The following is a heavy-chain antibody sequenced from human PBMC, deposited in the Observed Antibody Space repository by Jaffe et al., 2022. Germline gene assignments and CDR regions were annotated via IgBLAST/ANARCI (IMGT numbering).Heavy chain of an antibody. D-gene: IGHD2-15*01. V-gene: IGHV3-13*01. CDR1: GFTFSSYD. J-gene: IGHJ3*02. CDR2: IGTAGDT. Sequence: EVQLVESGGGLVQPGGSLRLSCAASGFTFSSYDMHWVRQATGKGLEWVSAIGTAGDTYYPGSVKGRFTISRENAKNSLYLQMNSLRAGDTAVYYCARGTYCSGGSCRPRYGAFDIWGQGTMVTVSS. CDR3: ARGTYCSGGSCRPRYGAFDI.